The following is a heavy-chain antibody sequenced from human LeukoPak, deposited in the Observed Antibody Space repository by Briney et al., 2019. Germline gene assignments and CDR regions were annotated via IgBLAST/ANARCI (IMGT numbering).Heavy chain of an antibody. J-gene: IGHJ4*02. CDR3: ASRKFTVTYFDY. CDR2: IYHSGST. D-gene: IGHD4-17*01. V-gene: IGHV4-4*02. Sequence: PSETLSLTCAVSGGSISSSNWWSWVRQPPGKGLEWIGEIYHSGSTNYNPSLKSRVTISVDTSKNQFSLKLSSVTAADTAVYYCASRKFTVTYFDYWGQGTLVTVSS. CDR1: GGSISSSNW.